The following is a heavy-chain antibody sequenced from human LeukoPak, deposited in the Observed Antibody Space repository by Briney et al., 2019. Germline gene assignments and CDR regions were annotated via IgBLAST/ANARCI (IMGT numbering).Heavy chain of an antibody. V-gene: IGHV3-9*03. CDR1: GFTFDDYA. J-gene: IGHJ4*02. CDR2: ITRNSGNI. Sequence: PGGTLRLSCAASGFTFDDYAMHWVRQAPGKGLEWVSGITRNSGNIGYADSAKGRFTISRDNAKNSLYLQMNSLRSDDMALDYCVEGINMIRMLAGFDYWGQGTLVTVSS. D-gene: IGHD3-22*01. CDR3: VEGINMIRMLAGFDY.